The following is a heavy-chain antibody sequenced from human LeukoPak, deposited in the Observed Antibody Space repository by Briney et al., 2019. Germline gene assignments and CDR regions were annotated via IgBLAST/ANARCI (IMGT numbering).Heavy chain of an antibody. J-gene: IGHJ4*02. V-gene: IGHV4-31*03. CDR1: GGSISSGGYY. Sequence: SETLSLTCTVSGGSISSGGYYWSWIRQHPGKGLEWIGYIYYSGSTYYNPSLKSRVTISVDTSKNQFSLKLSSVTAADTAVYYCARGAKNLRSGYDSVSEGFDYWGQGTLVTVSS. CDR2: IYYSGST. CDR3: ARGAKNLRSGYDSVSEGFDY. D-gene: IGHD5-12*01.